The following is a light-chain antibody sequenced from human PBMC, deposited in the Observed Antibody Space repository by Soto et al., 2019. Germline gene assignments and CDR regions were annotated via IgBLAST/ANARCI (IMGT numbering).Light chain of an antibody. CDR2: EGT. J-gene: IGLJ3*02. V-gene: IGLV2-23*01. Sequence: QSVLTQPASVSASPGQSITIPCTGTSSDVGSYNLVSWFQQHPGKVPKLLIYEGTKRPSGLSDRFSGSKSGNTASLTISGLQAEDEADYYCTSYAGSNNLVFAGGTKLTVL. CDR3: TSYAGSNNLV. CDR1: SSDVGSYNL.